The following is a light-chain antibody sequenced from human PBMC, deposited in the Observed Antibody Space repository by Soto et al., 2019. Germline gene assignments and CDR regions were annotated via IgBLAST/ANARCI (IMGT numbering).Light chain of an antibody. Sequence: DIQMTQSPSSLSASVGDRVSIACRTSETISSNYLNWYQQKPGKAPKLLVYATSILQRGVPSRFTGSGSGTDYILTISSLQPEDFAIYYCQQSFETSYTFGHGTKLEI. J-gene: IGKJ2*01. CDR3: QQSFETSYT. CDR2: ATS. CDR1: ETISSNY. V-gene: IGKV1-39*01.